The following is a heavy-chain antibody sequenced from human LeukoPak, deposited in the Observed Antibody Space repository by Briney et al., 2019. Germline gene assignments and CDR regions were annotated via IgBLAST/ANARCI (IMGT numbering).Heavy chain of an antibody. V-gene: IGHV4-34*01. CDR2: INHSGST. Sequence: PSETLSLTCAVYGGSLSGYYWSWIRQPPGKGLEWIGEINHSGSTNYNPSLKSRVTISVDTSKNQFSLKLSSVTAADTAVYYCARGLWYYGMDVWGQGTTVTVSS. J-gene: IGHJ6*02. CDR1: GGSLSGYY. CDR3: ARGLWYYGMDV. D-gene: IGHD2-21*01.